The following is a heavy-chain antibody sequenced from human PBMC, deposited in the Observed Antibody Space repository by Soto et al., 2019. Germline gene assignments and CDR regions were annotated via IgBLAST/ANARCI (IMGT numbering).Heavy chain of an antibody. D-gene: IGHD4-17*01. Sequence: VQLLESGGDLIQPGGSLRLSCVASGITFGSRAMSWVRQAPGKGLEWVAVISYDGSNKYYADSVKGRFTISRDNSKNTLYLQMNSLRAEDTAVYYCARGMAYGDYFDYWGQGTLVTVSS. CDR2: ISYDGSNK. CDR3: ARGMAYGDYFDY. CDR1: GITFGSRA. J-gene: IGHJ4*02. V-gene: IGHV3-30-3*01.